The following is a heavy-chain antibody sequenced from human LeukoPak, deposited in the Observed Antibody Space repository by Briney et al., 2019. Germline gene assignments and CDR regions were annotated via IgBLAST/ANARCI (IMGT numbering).Heavy chain of an antibody. J-gene: IGHJ3*02. Sequence: SETLSLTCAVYGGSFSGYYWSWIRQPPGKGLEWIGEINHSGSTNYNPSLKSRVTISVDTSKNQFSLKLSSVTAEDTAVYYCARSMSDYGDYVCDAFDIWGQGTMVTVSS. CDR3: ARSMSDYGDYVCDAFDI. D-gene: IGHD4-17*01. CDR2: INHSGST. CDR1: GGSFSGYY. V-gene: IGHV4-34*01.